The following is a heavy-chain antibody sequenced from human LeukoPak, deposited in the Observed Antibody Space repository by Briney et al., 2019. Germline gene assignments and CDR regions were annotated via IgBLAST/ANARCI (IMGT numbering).Heavy chain of an antibody. CDR2: INHSGST. CDR1: GGSFSGYY. J-gene: IGHJ4*02. V-gene: IGHV4-34*01. Sequence: SETLSLTCAVYGGSFSGYYWSWIRQPPGKGLEWIGEINHSGSTNYNPSLKSRVTISVDTSKNQFSLKLSSVTAADTAVYYCARRRVRGPWDYWGQGTLVTVSS. D-gene: IGHD3-10*01. CDR3: ARRRVRGPWDY.